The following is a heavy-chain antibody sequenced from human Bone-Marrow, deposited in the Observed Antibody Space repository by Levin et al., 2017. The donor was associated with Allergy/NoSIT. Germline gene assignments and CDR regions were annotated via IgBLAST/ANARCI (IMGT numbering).Heavy chain of an antibody. D-gene: IGHD6-19*01. CDR1: GFTVSSNY. CDR3: ARDRIAVAGTSSVYWYFDL. V-gene: IGHV3-66*03. J-gene: IGHJ2*01. Sequence: AGGSLRLSCAASGFTVSSNYMSWVRQAPGKGLEWVSVIYSCGSTYYADSVKGRFTISRDNSKNTLYLQMNSLRAEDTAVYYCARDRIAVAGTSSVYWYFDLWGRGTLVTVSS. CDR2: IYSCGST.